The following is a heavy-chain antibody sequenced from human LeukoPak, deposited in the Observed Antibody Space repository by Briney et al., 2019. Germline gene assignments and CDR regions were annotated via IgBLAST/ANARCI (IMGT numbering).Heavy chain of an antibody. CDR3: ASGGWYEGRV. Sequence: SETLSLTCAVYGGSFSGYYWTWIRQPPGKGLEWIGEINHSGSTNYNPSLKSQVTMSVDTSKNQFSLKLSSVTAADTAVYFCASGGWYEGRVWGQGTLVTVSS. D-gene: IGHD6-19*01. J-gene: IGHJ4*02. CDR1: GGSFSGYY. V-gene: IGHV4-34*01. CDR2: INHSGST.